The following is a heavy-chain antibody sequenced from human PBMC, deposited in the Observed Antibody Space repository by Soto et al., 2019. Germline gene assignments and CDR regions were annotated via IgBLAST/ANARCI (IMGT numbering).Heavy chain of an antibody. Sequence: PVGSLRLSCAASGFTFSNAWMRWVRQARGKGLEWVARLKGKTGGGTTDYAGSVKGRFTVSSDDSKNTLYLQMSSLKTEDTAVYYCATGYYGSGSYLVHWGQGTPVTVSS. D-gene: IGHD3-10*01. CDR3: ATGYYGSGSYLVH. V-gene: IGHV3-15*01. CDR2: LKGKTGGGTT. J-gene: IGHJ4*02. CDR1: GFTFSNAW.